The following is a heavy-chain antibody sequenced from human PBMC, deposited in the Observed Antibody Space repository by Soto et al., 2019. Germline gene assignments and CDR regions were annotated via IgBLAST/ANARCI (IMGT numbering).Heavy chain of an antibody. V-gene: IGHV5-51*01. CDR2: INPVDSES. D-gene: IGHD6-19*01. CDR3: ARQKNEKALAGPFDS. J-gene: IGHJ4*02. CDR1: GYSFSNYW. Sequence: TVESLTLSCKASGYSFSNYWIGWVRQMPGKGLEWMAIINPVDSESRYSPSFQGQVTISADKSISTAYLQWTSLKASDTAMYYCARQKNEKALAGPFDSWGQGTLVTVSS.